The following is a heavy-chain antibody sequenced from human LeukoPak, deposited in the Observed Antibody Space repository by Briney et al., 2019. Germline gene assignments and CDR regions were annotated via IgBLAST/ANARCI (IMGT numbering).Heavy chain of an antibody. CDR3: AKEVIVVVTAIPYFDY. CDR2: ISGSGRST. J-gene: IGHJ4*02. CDR1: GFTFSSYA. D-gene: IGHD2-21*02. Sequence: GSLRLSCAASGFTFSSYAMSCVRQAPGKGLEWVSAISGSGRSTYYAESVKGRFTISRDTSKNTLYLQMNRLRAEDTAVYYCAKEVIVVVTAIPYFDYWGQGTLVTASS. V-gene: IGHV3-23*01.